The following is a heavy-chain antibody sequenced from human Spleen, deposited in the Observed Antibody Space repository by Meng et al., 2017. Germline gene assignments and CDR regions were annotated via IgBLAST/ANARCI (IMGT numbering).Heavy chain of an antibody. CDR3: ARGGSVQSP. V-gene: IGHV4-34*02. CDR1: GGSFSGFY. CDR2: INDSGRT. J-gene: IGHJ5*02. Sequence: QVQLQQWGAGLLKPSETLSLTCAVSGGSFSGFYWSWIRQPPGQGLQWIGEINDSGRTNFNPSLRNRVTTSVDVSKNQFSLNVSSMTAADTAVYYCARGGSVQSPWGQGTLVTVSS.